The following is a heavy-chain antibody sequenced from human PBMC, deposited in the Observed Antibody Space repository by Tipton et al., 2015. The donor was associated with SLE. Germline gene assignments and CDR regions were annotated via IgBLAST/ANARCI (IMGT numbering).Heavy chain of an antibody. D-gene: IGHD6-13*01. CDR2: MNPNSGNT. CDR3: ARVGSIWYHYFDY. CDR1: GYTFTSYD. Sequence: QLVQSGAEVKEPGVSVKVSCKASGYTFTSYDINWVRQATGQGLEWMGWMNPNSGNTGYAQKFQGRVTITRNTSINTAYMELSSLTSEDTAVYFCARVGSIWYHYFDYWGQGPLVTVSS. V-gene: IGHV1-8*03. J-gene: IGHJ4*02.